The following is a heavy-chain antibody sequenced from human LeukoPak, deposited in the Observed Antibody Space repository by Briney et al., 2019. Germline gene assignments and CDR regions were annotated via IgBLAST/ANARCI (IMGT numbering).Heavy chain of an antibody. Sequence: GGSLRLSCAASGFTFSSYWMHWVRQAPGKGLVWVSRINSDGSSTSYAESVKGRLTISRDNAKNTLYLQMNSLRAEDTAVYYCARDLDYGDYVAYYFDYWGQGTLVTVSS. V-gene: IGHV3-74*01. CDR2: INSDGSST. D-gene: IGHD4-17*01. CDR1: GFTFSSYW. J-gene: IGHJ4*02. CDR3: ARDLDYGDYVAYYFDY.